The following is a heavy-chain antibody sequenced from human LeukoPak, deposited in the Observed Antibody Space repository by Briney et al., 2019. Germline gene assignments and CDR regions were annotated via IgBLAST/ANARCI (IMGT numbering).Heavy chain of an antibody. V-gene: IGHV3-48*01. J-gene: IGHJ6*02. CDR3: ANYGRCSGGSCYSGDYYYGMDV. D-gene: IGHD2-15*01. CDR1: GFTFSSYS. Sequence: PGGSLRLSCAASGFTFSSYSMNWVRQAPGKGLEWVSYISSSSGIIFYADSVKGRFTISRDNSKNTLYLQMNSLRAEDTAVYYCANYGRCSGGSCYSGDYYYGMDVWGQGTTVTVSS. CDR2: ISSSSGII.